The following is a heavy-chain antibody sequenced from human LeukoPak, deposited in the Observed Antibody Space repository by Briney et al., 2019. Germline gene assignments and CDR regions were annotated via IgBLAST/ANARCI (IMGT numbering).Heavy chain of an antibody. V-gene: IGHV3-21*01. Sequence: GGSLRLSCAASGFTFMTYWMSWVRQAPGKGLEWVSSISSSSSYIYYADSVKGRFTISRDNAKNSLYLQMNSLRAEDTAVYYCATGAVAGQFDYWGQGTLVTVSS. CDR3: ATGAVAGQFDY. D-gene: IGHD6-19*01. CDR1: GFTFMTYW. CDR2: ISSSSSYI. J-gene: IGHJ4*02.